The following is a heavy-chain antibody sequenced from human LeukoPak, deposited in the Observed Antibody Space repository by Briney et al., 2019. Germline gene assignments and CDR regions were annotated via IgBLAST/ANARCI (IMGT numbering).Heavy chain of an antibody. Sequence: GGSLRLSCVASGFTFSNYAMNWVRQAPGKGLEWVSAISGSGGSTYYADSVKGRFTISRDNSKNTLYLQMNSLRAEDTAVYYCAKLDSSSSYAFDIWGQGTMVTVSS. V-gene: IGHV3-23*01. CDR2: ISGSGGST. J-gene: IGHJ3*02. D-gene: IGHD6-6*01. CDR1: GFTFSNYA. CDR3: AKLDSSSSYAFDI.